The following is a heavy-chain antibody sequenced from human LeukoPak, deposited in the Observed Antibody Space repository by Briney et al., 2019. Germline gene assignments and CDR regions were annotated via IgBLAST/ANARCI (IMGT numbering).Heavy chain of an antibody. CDR3: ARDIAVSIAVAGTGIDY. CDR1: GFTFSSYA. J-gene: IGHJ4*02. Sequence: PGRSLRLSCAASGFTFSSYAMHWVRQAPGKGLEGVAGISYDGSNKYYADSVKGRFTISRDNSKNTLYLQMNSLRAEDTAVYYCARDIAVSIAVAGTGIDYWGQGTLVTVSS. CDR2: ISYDGSNK. D-gene: IGHD6-19*01. V-gene: IGHV3-30*04.